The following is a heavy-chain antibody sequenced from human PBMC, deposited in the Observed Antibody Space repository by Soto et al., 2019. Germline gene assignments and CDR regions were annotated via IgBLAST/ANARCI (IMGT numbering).Heavy chain of an antibody. D-gene: IGHD4-17*01. J-gene: IGHJ4*02. CDR2: INYSGST. Sequence: SETLSLTCAVYGGSFSGYYWSWIRQPPGKGLEWIGGINYSGSTYYNPSLKSRVTISVDTSKNQFSLKLSSVTAADTAVYYCAGGYYGDSEYYFDYWGQGTLVTVSS. V-gene: IGHV4-34*01. CDR3: AGGYYGDSEYYFDY. CDR1: GGSFSGYY.